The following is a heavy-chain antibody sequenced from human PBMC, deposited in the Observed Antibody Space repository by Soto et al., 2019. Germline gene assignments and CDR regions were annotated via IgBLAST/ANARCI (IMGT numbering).Heavy chain of an antibody. CDR3: AKDLQFSGWLSAQTFDY. J-gene: IGHJ4*02. CDR1: GFIFSSYG. Sequence: HPGGSLRLSCAASGFIFSSYGIHWVRQAPGKGLEWVGVIAYDGSQKYYADSVKGRFTISRDKSKSTLYLQMNSLRAEDTAVYYCAKDLQFSGWLSAQTFDYWGQGTQVTVSS. CDR2: IAYDGSQK. D-gene: IGHD6-19*01. V-gene: IGHV3-30*18.